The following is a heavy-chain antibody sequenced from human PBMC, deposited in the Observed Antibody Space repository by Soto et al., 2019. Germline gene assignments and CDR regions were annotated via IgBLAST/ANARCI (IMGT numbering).Heavy chain of an antibody. J-gene: IGHJ3*02. D-gene: IGHD3-10*01. Sequence: GGSLRLSCAASGFTFDDYAMHWVRQAPGKGLEWVSGISWNSGSIGYADSVKGRFTISRDNAKNSLYLQMNSLRAEDTALYYCANLGSGVGPTSTTDAFDIWGQGTMVTVSS. CDR1: GFTFDDYA. CDR2: ISWNSGSI. V-gene: IGHV3-9*01. CDR3: ANLGSGVGPTSTTDAFDI.